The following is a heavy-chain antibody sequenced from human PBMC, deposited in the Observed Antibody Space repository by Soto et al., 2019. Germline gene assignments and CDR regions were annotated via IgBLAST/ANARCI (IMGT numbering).Heavy chain of an antibody. CDR2: IYYRGNT. D-gene: IGHD3-9*01. CDR3: AGHPGYYDILTGYTTYYFDY. CDR1: GGSIGTYY. Sequence: QVQLQESGPGLVKPSETLSLTCTVSGGSIGTYYWSWIRQPPGKGLEWIGYIYYRGNTDYNPSLKSRVTISLDTPKNQFSLKLSSVTAADTAVYYGAGHPGYYDILTGYTTYYFDYWGQGIVVTVSS. J-gene: IGHJ4*02. V-gene: IGHV4-59*08.